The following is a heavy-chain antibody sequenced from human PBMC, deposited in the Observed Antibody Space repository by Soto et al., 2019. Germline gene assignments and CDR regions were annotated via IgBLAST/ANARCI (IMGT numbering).Heavy chain of an antibody. Sequence: SETLSLTCAVYGGSFSGYYWSWIRQPPGKGLEWIGEINHSGSTNYNPSLKSRVTISVDTSKNQFSLKLSSVTAADTAVYYCARAGIFGVVIIPGAFFDYWGQGTLVTVPS. D-gene: IGHD3-3*01. CDR3: ARAGIFGVVIIPGAFFDY. V-gene: IGHV4-34*01. CDR1: GGSFSGYY. J-gene: IGHJ4*02. CDR2: INHSGST.